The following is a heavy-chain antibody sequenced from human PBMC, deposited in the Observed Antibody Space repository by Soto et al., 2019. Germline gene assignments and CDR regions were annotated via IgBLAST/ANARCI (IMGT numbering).Heavy chain of an antibody. J-gene: IGHJ3*02. CDR2: VNHRGST. CDR1: GGSFSTYY. CDR3: ARYDPYDYGGFDI. Sequence: PSETLSLTCAVSGGSFSTYYWSWVRQPPGKGLEWIGEVNHRGSTHYNPSLKSRVTISVDTSKNQFSLTVGSVTAADTAVYYCARYDPYDYGGFDIWGQGTMVTVSS. D-gene: IGHD4-17*01. V-gene: IGHV4-34*01.